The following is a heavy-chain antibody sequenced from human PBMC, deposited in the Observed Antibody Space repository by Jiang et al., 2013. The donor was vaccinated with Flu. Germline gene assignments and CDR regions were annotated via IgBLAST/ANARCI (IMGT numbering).Heavy chain of an antibody. CDR3: AKWERYYFDY. Sequence: ESGGGVVQPGRSLRLSCAASGFTFSSYGMHWVRQAPGKGLEWVAVISYDGSNKYYADSVKGRFTISRDNSKNTLYLQMNSLRAEDTAVYYCAKWERYYFDYWGQGTLVTVSS. CDR1: GFTFSSYG. V-gene: IGHV3-30*18. D-gene: IGHD1-26*01. CDR2: ISYDGSNK. J-gene: IGHJ4*02.